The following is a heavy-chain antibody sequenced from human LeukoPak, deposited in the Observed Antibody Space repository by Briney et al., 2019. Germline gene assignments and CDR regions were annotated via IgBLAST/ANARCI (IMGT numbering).Heavy chain of an antibody. CDR1: GFTVSSNY. D-gene: IGHD6-13*01. Sequence: GGSLRLSCAASGFTVSSNYMSWVRQAPGKGLEWVSVIYSGGSTYYADSVKGRFTISRDNSKNTLYLQMNSLRAEDTAVYYCAKDERYSSSWYGSYFQHWGQGTLVTVSS. CDR2: IYSGGST. CDR3: AKDERYSSSWYGSYFQH. V-gene: IGHV3-66*01. J-gene: IGHJ1*01.